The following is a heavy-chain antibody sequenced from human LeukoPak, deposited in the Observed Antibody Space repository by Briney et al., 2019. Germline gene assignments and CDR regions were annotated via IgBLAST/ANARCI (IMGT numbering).Heavy chain of an antibody. CDR1: GYSISSGYY. V-gene: IGHV4-38-2*02. Sequence: SETLSLTCTVSGYSISSGYYWGWIRQSPGKGLEWIGSIYHGGSTYYNPSLRSRVTISVDKSKNQFSLKLSSVTAADTAVYYCAGAYCGGDCYSGRAFDIWGQGTMVTVSS. J-gene: IGHJ3*02. CDR2: IYHGGST. CDR3: AGAYCGGDCYSGRAFDI. D-gene: IGHD2-21*02.